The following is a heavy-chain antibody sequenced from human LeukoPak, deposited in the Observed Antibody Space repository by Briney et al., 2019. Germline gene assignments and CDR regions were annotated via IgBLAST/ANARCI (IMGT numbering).Heavy chain of an antibody. V-gene: IGHV2-70*04. J-gene: IGHJ4*02. D-gene: IGHD2-15*01. CDR2: IHWDDNK. Sequence: SGPKLVKPTQTLTPTCTFSGFSLSTSGMRVSWIRQPPGKALEWLARIHWDDNKFYSTSLKTRLTISKDTSKNQVVLTMTNMDPVDTATYYCARIPQYCSGGTCYSGTFDYWGQGTLVTVSS. CDR1: GFSLSTSGMR. CDR3: ARIPQYCSGGTCYSGTFDY.